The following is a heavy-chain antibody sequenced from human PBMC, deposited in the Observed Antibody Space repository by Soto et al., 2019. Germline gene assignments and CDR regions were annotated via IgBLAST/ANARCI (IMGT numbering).Heavy chain of an antibody. Sequence: GGSLRLSCAASGFTFSSYAIHWVRQAPGKGLEWVAVISYDGSNKYYADSVKGRFTISRDNSKNTLYLQMNSLRAEDTAVYYCARDLASQYSSGWYYLDYWGQGTLVTVSS. V-gene: IGHV3-30-3*01. CDR3: ARDLASQYSSGWYYLDY. CDR1: GFTFSSYA. CDR2: ISYDGSNK. D-gene: IGHD6-19*01. J-gene: IGHJ4*02.